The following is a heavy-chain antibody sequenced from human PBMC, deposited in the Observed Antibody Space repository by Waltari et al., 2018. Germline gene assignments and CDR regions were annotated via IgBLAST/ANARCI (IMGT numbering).Heavy chain of an antibody. CDR2: SSANNGNT. CDR1: GYTFTSYG. D-gene: IGHD2-8*01. V-gene: IGHV1-18*01. CDR3: ARDRLITKNGELDY. J-gene: IGHJ4*02. Sequence: QVQVVQSGAEVKKPGASVKVSCKTSGYTFTSYGINWVRQAPGQGLEWMGWSSANNGNTKYAQNLQGRVTMTTDTSTNTAYMELRSLRSDDTAVYFCARDRLITKNGELDYWGQGTLVTVSS.